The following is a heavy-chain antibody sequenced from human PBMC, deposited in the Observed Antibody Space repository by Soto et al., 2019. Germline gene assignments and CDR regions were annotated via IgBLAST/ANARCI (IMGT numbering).Heavy chain of an antibody. V-gene: IGHV1-69*02. CDR2: INPIISMS. J-gene: IGHJ4*02. CDR1: GDTFTFYS. CDR3: ASSYGSGYRAFDY. D-gene: IGHD3-10*01. Sequence: QVQLVQSGAEVKRPGSSVKVSCKASGDTFTFYSINWVRQAPGLGLEWMGRINPIISMSNYAQRFQGRVTMTADKSASQAYRELSSLRSEDTAIYYCASSYGSGYRAFDYWGQGALVTVSS.